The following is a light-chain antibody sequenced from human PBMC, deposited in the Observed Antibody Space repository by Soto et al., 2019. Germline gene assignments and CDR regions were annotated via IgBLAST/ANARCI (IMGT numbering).Light chain of an antibody. Sequence: QSVLTQPASVPGSPGQSITISCTGTSSDVGNYIFVSWYRQHPGKAPKLMIYDINNRPSGVSNRFSGSKSGNTASLTISGLQAEEEADYYCVSYTTSASYVFGTGTKVTVL. V-gene: IGLV2-14*01. CDR3: VSYTTSASYV. CDR2: DIN. CDR1: SSDVGNYIF. J-gene: IGLJ1*01.